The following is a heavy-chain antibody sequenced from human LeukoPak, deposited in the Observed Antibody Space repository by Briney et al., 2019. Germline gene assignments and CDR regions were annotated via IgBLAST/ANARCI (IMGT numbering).Heavy chain of an antibody. J-gene: IGHJ4*02. V-gene: IGHV4-59*01. D-gene: IGHD3-10*01. CDR2: IYYSGST. Sequence: SETLSLTCTVSGGSISSYYWSWIRQPPGEGLEWIGYIYYSGSTNYNSSLKSRVTISVDTSKNQVSLKLRSVTAADTAVYYCATMVQGIHTYFGSWGQGNLVAVSS. CDR3: ATMVQGIHTYFGS. CDR1: GGSISSYY.